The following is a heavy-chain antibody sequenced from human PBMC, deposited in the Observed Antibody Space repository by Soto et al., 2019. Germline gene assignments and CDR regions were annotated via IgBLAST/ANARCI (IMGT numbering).Heavy chain of an antibody. V-gene: IGHV3-73*02. CDR3: ARGGETGLNDY. Sequence: EVQLVESGGGLVQPGGSLRLSCAASGFKFSDSAMHWVRQASGKGLEWIARIRSKANSYLIAYDESVRGRFIISRDDSKNTAYLQMNDLKTEDTATYYCARGGETGLNDYWGQGTLVTVS. CDR1: GFKFSDSA. J-gene: IGHJ4*02. D-gene: IGHD3-16*01. CDR2: IRSKANSYLI.